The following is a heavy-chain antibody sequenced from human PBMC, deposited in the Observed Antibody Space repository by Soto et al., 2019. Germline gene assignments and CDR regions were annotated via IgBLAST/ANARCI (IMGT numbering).Heavy chain of an antibody. J-gene: IGHJ4*02. CDR2: IRGSGGST. CDR1: GFTFSSYA. Sequence: EVQLLESGGGLVQPGGSLRLSCAADGFTFSSYAMSWVRQAPGKGLEWVSAIRGSGGSTYYAGSVKGRFTISRDNSKNTLYLQMNRLRAENTAVYYSAKYYLVDSDDFWSGFLRWGPGTLVTVSS. CDR3: AKYYLVDSDDFWSGFLR. D-gene: IGHD3-3*01. V-gene: IGHV3-23*01.